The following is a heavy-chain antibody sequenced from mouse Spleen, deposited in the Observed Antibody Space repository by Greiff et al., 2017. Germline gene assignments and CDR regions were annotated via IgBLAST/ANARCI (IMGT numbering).Heavy chain of an antibody. CDR2: ISSGSSTI. J-gene: IGHJ3*01. Sequence: EVKVVESGGGLVQPGGSRKLSCAASGFTFSSFGMHWVRQAPEKGLEWVAYISSGSSTIYYADTVKGRFTISRDNPKNTLFLQMTSLRSEDTAMYYCARGTGASFAYWGQGTLVTVSA. CDR1: GFTFSSFG. V-gene: IGHV5-17*02. CDR3: ARGTGASFAY. D-gene: IGHD4-1*01.